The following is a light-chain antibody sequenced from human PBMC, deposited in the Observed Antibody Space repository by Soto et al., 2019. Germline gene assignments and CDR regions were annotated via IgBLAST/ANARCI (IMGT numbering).Light chain of an antibody. J-gene: IGKJ1*01. Sequence: DIQMTQSPSTLSASVGDRVTITCRASQSISAGLAWYQQKPGKAPKLLIYKAPSLESGVPSRFSGSGSGTEFTLTISSLQPDDFATYYCQQYNNYGSWTFGQGTKVDIK. CDR1: QSISAG. V-gene: IGKV1-5*03. CDR3: QQYNNYGSWT. CDR2: KAP.